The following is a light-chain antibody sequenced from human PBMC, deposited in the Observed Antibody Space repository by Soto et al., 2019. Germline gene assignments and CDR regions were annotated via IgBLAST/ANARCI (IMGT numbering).Light chain of an antibody. V-gene: IGLV2-14*01. CDR3: SSFTSTTTQWV. CDR1: SSDFGANNY. CDR2: EVR. J-gene: IGLJ3*02. Sequence: QSALTQPASVSGSPGQSITISCTGASSDFGANNYVSWFQQHPDKAPKLLIYEVRNRPSGVSNRFSGSKSGNTASLSISGLQAEDEADYYRSSFTSTTTQWVLGGGTKLTVL.